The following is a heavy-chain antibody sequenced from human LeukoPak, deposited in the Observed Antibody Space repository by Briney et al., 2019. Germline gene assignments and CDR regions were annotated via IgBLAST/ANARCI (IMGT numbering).Heavy chain of an antibody. J-gene: IGHJ4*02. D-gene: IGHD3-22*01. CDR1: GYSISSGYY. CDR2: IYHSGST. CDR3: ARVPGNYDSSGYYIAYDY. Sequence: PSETLSLTCSVSGYSISSGYYWGWIRQPPGEGLEWIGSIYHSGSTYYNPSLKSRVTISVDTSKNQFSLKLSSVTAADTAVYYCARVPGNYDSSGYYIAYDYWGQGTLVTVSS. V-gene: IGHV4-38-2*02.